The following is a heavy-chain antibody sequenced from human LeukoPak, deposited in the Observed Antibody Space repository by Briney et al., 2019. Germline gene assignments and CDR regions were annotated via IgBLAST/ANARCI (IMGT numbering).Heavy chain of an antibody. Sequence: SQTLSLTCAISGDSVSIKTAAWYWIRQSPSRGLEWLGRTYYRSKWNYQYADSVRSRITIKVDTSKNQFSLQLNSVTPEDTALYYCARDPSDDQGLDYWGQGTLVTVSS. CDR3: ARDPSDDQGLDY. J-gene: IGHJ4*02. CDR2: TYYRSKWNY. D-gene: IGHD3-3*01. CDR1: GDSVSIKTAA. V-gene: IGHV6-1*01.